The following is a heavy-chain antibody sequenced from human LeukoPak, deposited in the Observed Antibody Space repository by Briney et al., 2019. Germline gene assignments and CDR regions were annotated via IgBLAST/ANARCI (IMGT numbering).Heavy chain of an antibody. D-gene: IGHD1-26*01. CDR2: IYHSGTT. V-gene: IGHV4-38-2*01. J-gene: IGHJ4*02. Sequence: KPSENLSLTCAVSGYSMSTGYFWGWIWQPPGKGLEWIGSIYHSGTTYYNPSLKSRVTISVDTSKNQFSLKLTSVTAADTAVYYCARGGSGSIDYWGQGTLVTVSS. CDR1: GYSMSTGYF. CDR3: ARGGSGSIDY.